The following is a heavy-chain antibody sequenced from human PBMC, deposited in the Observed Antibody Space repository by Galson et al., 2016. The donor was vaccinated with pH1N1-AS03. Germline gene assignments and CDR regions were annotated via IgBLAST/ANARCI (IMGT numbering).Heavy chain of an antibody. Sequence: LRLSCAASGFSFSANWMSWVRQAPGKGLEWVANIKRDGSVKTYVDSVEGRFAISRDNANNSLFLQMNSLTPEDTAVYFCARATGSFCSSSSCFAYFDYWGLGTLVTVSS. CDR1: GFSFSANW. V-gene: IGHV3-7*01. CDR3: ARATGSFCSSSSCFAYFDY. D-gene: IGHD2-2*01. J-gene: IGHJ4*02. CDR2: IKRDGSVK.